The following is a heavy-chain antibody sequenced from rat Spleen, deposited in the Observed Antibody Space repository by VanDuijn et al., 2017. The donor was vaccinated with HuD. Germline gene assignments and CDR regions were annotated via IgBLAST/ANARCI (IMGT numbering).Heavy chain of an antibody. CDR1: GFSFSDHY. CDR2: ISTGGGNT. CDR3: ARHRHYYYSGEGDYFDY. V-gene: IGHV5S13*01. Sequence: EVQLVESGGGLVQPGRSLKLSCAASGFSFSDHYMAWVRQAPTKGLEWVASISTGGGNTYYRDSVKGRFTISRDNAKNTQYLQMDSLRSEDTATYYCARHRHYYYSGEGDYFDYWGQGVMVTVSS. D-gene: IGHD1-1*01. J-gene: IGHJ2*01.